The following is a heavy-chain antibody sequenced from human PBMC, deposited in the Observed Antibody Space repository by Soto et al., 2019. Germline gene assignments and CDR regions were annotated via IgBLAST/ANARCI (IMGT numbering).Heavy chain of an antibody. CDR1: GFTFSSYW. D-gene: IGHD6-19*01. CDR2: IKQDGSEK. J-gene: IGHJ4*02. CDR3: ARDQGYSSGWYLGGFDY. Sequence: GGSLRLSCAASGFTFSSYWMSWVRQAPGKGLEWVANIKQDGSEKYYVDSVKGRFTISRDNAKNSLYLQMNSLRAEDTAVYYCARDQGYSSGWYLGGFDYWGQGTLVTVSS. V-gene: IGHV3-7*01.